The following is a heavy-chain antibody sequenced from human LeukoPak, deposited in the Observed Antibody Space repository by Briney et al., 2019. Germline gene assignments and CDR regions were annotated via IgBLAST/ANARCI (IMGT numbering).Heavy chain of an antibody. D-gene: IGHD2-21*01. V-gene: IGHV3-30*18. Sequence: GGSLRLSCAASGFTFSSYGMHWVCQAPGKGLEWVAVISYDGSNKYYADSVKGRFTISRDNSKNTLYLQMNSLRAEDTAVYYCAKDSQVISTYYFDYWGQGTLVTVSS. CDR3: AKDSQVISTYYFDY. J-gene: IGHJ4*02. CDR2: ISYDGSNK. CDR1: GFTFSSYG.